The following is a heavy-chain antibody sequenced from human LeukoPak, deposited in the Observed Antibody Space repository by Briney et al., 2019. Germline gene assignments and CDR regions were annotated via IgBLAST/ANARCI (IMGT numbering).Heavy chain of an antibody. CDR1: GFTFSNAW. V-gene: IGHV3-15*01. CDR2: IKSKTDGGTT. J-gene: IGHJ6*03. Sequence: GGSLRLSCAASGFTFSNAWMSWVRQAPGKGLEWVGRIKSKTDGGTTDYAAPVKGRFTISRNDSKNTLYLQMDSLKTEDTAVYYCTGPKGPLLYYFYMDVWGKGTTVTVSS. CDR3: TGPKGPLLYYFYMDV.